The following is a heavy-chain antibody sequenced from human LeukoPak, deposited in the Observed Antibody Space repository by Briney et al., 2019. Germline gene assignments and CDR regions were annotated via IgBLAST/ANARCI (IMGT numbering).Heavy chain of an antibody. J-gene: IGHJ4*02. CDR2: ISGSGGST. CDR1: GFTFSSYA. CDR3: AKDRGSGSYTDY. Sequence: GGSLRLSCAASGFTFSSYAMSWVRQAPGKGLEWVSAISGSGGSTYYADSVKGRFTISRDNSKNTLYLQMNSLRTEDTALYYCAKDRGSGSYTDYWGQGTLVTVSS. D-gene: IGHD3-10*01. V-gene: IGHV3-23*01.